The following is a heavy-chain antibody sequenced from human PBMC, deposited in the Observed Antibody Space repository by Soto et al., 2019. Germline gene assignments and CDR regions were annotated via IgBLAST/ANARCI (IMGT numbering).Heavy chain of an antibody. CDR2: IIPIFGTA. CDR1: GGTFSSYA. J-gene: IGHJ4*02. V-gene: IGHV1-69*06. D-gene: IGHD6-13*01. Sequence: SVKVSCKASGGTFSSYAISWVRQAPGQGLEWMGGIIPIFGTANYAQKFQGRVTITADKSTSTAYMELSSLRSEDTAVYYCARGRTEDSSSWYHTLWYWGQGTLVTVSS. CDR3: ARGRTEDSSSWYHTLWY.